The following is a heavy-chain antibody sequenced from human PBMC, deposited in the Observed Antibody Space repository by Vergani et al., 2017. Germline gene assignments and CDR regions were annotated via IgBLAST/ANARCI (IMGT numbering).Heavy chain of an antibody. CDR2: IYYSGST. CDR1: GGSFSSYY. D-gene: IGHD5-18*01. Sequence: QVQLQQWGAGLLKPSETLSLTCAVYGGSFSSYYWSWIRQPPGKGLEWIGYIYYSGSTNYNPSLKSRVTISVDTSKNQFSLKLSSVTAADTAVYYCARVRGYSYGLDYWGQGTLVTVSS. CDR3: ARVRGYSYGLDY. J-gene: IGHJ4*02. V-gene: IGHV4-34*11.